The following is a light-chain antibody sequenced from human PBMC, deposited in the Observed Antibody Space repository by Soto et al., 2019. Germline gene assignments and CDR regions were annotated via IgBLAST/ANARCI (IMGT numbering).Light chain of an antibody. V-gene: IGKV3D-15*01. CDR1: QSFSSN. J-gene: IGKJ3*01. CDR3: LQYNDWPRT. Sequence: EIVMTQSPATLSVSPGDRATLSCRASQSFSSNLAWYQQKPGQAPRLLLYGVSTRATGIPARFSGSGSGTEFTLTISSLQSEDFAVYYCLQYNDWPRTFGPGTKVVFK. CDR2: GVS.